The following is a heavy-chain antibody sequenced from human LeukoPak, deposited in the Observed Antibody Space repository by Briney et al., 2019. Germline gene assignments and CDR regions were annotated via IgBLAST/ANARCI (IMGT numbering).Heavy chain of an antibody. CDR3: ARGGRYYDILTGYQNYYYGMDV. V-gene: IGHV1-8*01. D-gene: IGHD3-9*01. CDR1: GYTFTSYD. Sequence: EASVKVSCKASGYTFTSYDINWVRQATGQGLEWMGWMNPNSGNTGYAQKFQGRVTMTRNTSISTAYMELSSLRSEDTAVYYCARGGRYYDILTGYQNYYYGMDVWGQGSTVTVSS. J-gene: IGHJ6*02. CDR2: MNPNSGNT.